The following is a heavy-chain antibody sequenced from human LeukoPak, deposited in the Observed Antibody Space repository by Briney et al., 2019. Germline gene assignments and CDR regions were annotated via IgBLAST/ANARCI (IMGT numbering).Heavy chain of an antibody. D-gene: IGHD3-9*01. J-gene: IGHJ6*03. CDR3: ATSRELRYFDWLFPYNYYYMDV. Sequence: PSETLSLTCTVSGGSLSSYYWGWIRQPPGKGLEWIGYIYYSGSTNYNPSLKSRVTISVDTSKNQFSLKLSSVTAADTAVYYCATSRELRYFDWLFPYNYYYMDVWGKGTTVTVSS. CDR1: GGSLSSYY. CDR2: IYYSGST. V-gene: IGHV4-59*01.